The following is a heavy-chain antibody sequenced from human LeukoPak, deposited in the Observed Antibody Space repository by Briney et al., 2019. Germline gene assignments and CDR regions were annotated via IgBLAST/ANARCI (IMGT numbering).Heavy chain of an antibody. V-gene: IGHV4-34*01. D-gene: IGHD6-19*01. CDR2: INHSGST. J-gene: IGHJ4*02. CDR1: GGSFSGYY. CDR3: ARGRKYSRGWYSF. Sequence: SETLSLTCAVYGGSFSGYYWSWIRQPPGKGLEWIGEINHSGSTNYNPSLKSRVTISVDTSKNQFSLTLSSVTAADTAVYYCARGRKYSRGWYSFWGQGTLVTVPS.